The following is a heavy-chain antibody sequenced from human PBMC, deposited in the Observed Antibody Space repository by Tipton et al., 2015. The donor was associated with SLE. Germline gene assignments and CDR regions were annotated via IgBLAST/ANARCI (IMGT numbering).Heavy chain of an antibody. Sequence: SLRLSCAASGFTFSSYGMHWVRQAPGKGLEWVAFIQYDGNKQFYADSVKGRFTISRDNSKNTLYLQMNSLRAEDTAVYYCAREARTGTTPDSSSDFDIWGQGTMVTVSS. J-gene: IGHJ3*02. CDR1: GFTFSSYG. D-gene: IGHD1-1*01. CDR3: AREARTGTTPDSSSDFDI. CDR2: IQYDGNKQ. V-gene: IGHV3-30*02.